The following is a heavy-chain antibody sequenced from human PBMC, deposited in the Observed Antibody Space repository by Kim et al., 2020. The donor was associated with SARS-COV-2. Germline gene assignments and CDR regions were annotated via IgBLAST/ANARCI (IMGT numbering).Heavy chain of an antibody. CDR3: AREKRIAAAGTRWFDP. Sequence: SLKGRVTISVDTSKNQFSLKLSSVTAADTAVYYCAREKRIAAAGTRWFDPWGQGTLVTVSS. J-gene: IGHJ5*02. V-gene: IGHV4-59*01. D-gene: IGHD6-13*01.